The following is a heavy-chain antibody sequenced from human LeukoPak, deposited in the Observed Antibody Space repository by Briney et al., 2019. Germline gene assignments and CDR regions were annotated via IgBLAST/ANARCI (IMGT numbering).Heavy chain of an antibody. D-gene: IGHD3-22*01. CDR1: GGSNSSSDYY. Sequence: SETLSLTCTVSGGSNSSSDYYWSWIRQPPGKGLEWIGYIYYSGSTYYNPSLKSRVTISVDTSKNEFSLKLSSVTAVDTAVYYCAREIPHYYDSSGYPPWGQGTLVTVSS. CDR2: IYYSGST. CDR3: AREIPHYYDSSGYPP. J-gene: IGHJ5*02. V-gene: IGHV4-30-4*01.